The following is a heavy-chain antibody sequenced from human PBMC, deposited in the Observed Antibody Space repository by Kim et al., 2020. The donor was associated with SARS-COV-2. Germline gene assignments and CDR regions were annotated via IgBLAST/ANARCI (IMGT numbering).Heavy chain of an antibody. J-gene: IGHJ3*01. CDR2: SSSRYL. CDR3: ARDPSLD. Sequence: SSSRYLNYAESVKGRFTISRDNAKNSRYLQMNSRRAEDTAGYYCARDPSLDWGQGTMVTVSS. V-gene: IGHV3-21*01. D-gene: IGHD3-3*01.